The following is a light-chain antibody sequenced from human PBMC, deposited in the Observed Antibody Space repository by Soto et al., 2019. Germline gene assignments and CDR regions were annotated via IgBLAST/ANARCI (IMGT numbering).Light chain of an antibody. CDR2: DVT. CDR1: SSDVGGYNY. J-gene: IGLJ1*01. CDR3: SSYTSSSTYV. Sequence: QSALTQPASVSGSPGQSIAISCTGTSSDVGGYNYVSWYQQHTGKAPKLIIYDVTNRPSGVSNRFSGSKSGNTASLTSSGLQAENEAEYYCSSYTSSSTYVFGTGTKLTVI. V-gene: IGLV2-14*01.